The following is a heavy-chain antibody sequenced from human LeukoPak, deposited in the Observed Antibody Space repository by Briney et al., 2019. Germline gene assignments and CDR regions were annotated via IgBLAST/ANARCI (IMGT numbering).Heavy chain of an antibody. CDR1: GYTFTGYY. CDR2: INPNSGGT. J-gene: IGHJ3*02. CDR3: ARDLSGHSSGYRGAFDI. D-gene: IGHD3-22*01. V-gene: IGHV1-2*02. Sequence: GASVKVSCKASGYTFTGYYMHWVRQAPGQGLEWMGWINPNSGGTNYAQKFQGRVTMTRDTSISTAYMELSRLRSDDTAVYYCARDLSGHSSGYRGAFDIWGQGTMVTVSS.